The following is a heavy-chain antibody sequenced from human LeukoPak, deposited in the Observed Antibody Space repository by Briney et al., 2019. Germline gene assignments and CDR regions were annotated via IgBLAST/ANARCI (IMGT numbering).Heavy chain of an antibody. V-gene: IGHV1-46*01. CDR3: AGSSHQRNWFDP. CDR1: GYTFTSDY. J-gene: IGHJ5*02. CDR2: VHSSGGVI. D-gene: IGHD1-26*01. Sequence: EASVKVSCKASGYTFTSDYMNWVRQAPGQGLEWMGIVHSSGGVIKYAQEFQDRLTVTRDTSTSTIYMELSSLRSEDTAVYYCAGSSHQRNWFDPWGQGTLVTVSS.